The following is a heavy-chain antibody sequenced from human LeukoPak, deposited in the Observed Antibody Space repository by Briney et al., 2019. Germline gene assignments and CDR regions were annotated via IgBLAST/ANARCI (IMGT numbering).Heavy chain of an antibody. CDR2: IRNKASSYTT. V-gene: IGHV3-72*01. CDR1: GFTFSDHY. Sequence: GGSLRLSCAASGFTFSDHYMDWVRQAPGKGLEWVGRIRNKASSYTTAYAASVKGRFTLSRDDSKNSLYPQMNSLKTEDTAVYYCARDSGSYYIDYWGQGTLVTVSS. CDR3: ARDSGSYYIDY. D-gene: IGHD1-26*01. J-gene: IGHJ4*02.